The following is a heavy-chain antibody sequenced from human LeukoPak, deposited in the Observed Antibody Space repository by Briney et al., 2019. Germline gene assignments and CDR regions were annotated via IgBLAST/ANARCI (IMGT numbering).Heavy chain of an antibody. J-gene: IGHJ6*03. D-gene: IGHD4-17*01. V-gene: IGHV1-2*02. CDR3: ATSAGDYKAGYYYYLGV. Sequence: ASVKVSCQASGYTFTGYYLHWVRQAPGQGLEWMGWINPNTAGTNYAQKFLGRVTSTWDTSISTAYMELNRLTSDDTAVYFCATSAGDYKAGYYYYLGVWGKGTSVTDSS. CDR1: GYTFTGYY. CDR2: INPNTAGT.